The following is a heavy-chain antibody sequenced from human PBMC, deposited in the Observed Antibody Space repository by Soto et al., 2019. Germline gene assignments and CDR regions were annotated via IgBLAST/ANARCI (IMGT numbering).Heavy chain of an antibody. J-gene: IGHJ6*02. Sequence: QVQLVQSGAEVKKPGASVKVSCKASGYTFTGYYMYWVRQAPGQGLEWMGWINPNSGGTNYAQKCQGWVTMTRDTSISTAYMELSRLRSDDTAVYYCARTGTTRHYGMDVWGQGTTVTVSS. CDR3: ARTGTTRHYGMDV. V-gene: IGHV1-2*04. D-gene: IGHD1-1*01. CDR1: GYTFTGYY. CDR2: INPNSGGT.